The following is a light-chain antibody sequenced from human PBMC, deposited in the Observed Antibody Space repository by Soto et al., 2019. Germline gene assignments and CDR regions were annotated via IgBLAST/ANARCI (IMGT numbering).Light chain of an antibody. CDR3: QHRTSWLPAHS. V-gene: IGKV3-11*01. CDR2: DAS. J-gene: IGKJ2*03. Sequence: EIVVTLSPATMPLSTGESATLSRRASQRIATFVTWCQQKPGQPPRLLIYDASTVATGITARFSGSGSGTDSLLTISSLESDDFAVYHWQHRTSWLPAHSFGDPTKLELK. CDR1: QRIATF.